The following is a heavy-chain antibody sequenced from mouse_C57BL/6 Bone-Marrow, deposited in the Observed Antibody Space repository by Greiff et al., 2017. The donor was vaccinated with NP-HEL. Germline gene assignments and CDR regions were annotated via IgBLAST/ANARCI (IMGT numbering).Heavy chain of an antibody. CDR2: INPSSGYT. Sequence: QVQLKESGAELARPGASVKMSCKASGYTFPSYTMHWVKQRPGPGLEWIGYINPSSGYTKYNQKFKDKATLTADKSSSTAYMQLSRLTSEDAAVYYGASPGGDAYWGQGTLVTVSA. V-gene: IGHV1-4*01. CDR3: ASPGGDAY. D-gene: IGHD1-1*02. CDR1: GYTFPSYT. J-gene: IGHJ3*01.